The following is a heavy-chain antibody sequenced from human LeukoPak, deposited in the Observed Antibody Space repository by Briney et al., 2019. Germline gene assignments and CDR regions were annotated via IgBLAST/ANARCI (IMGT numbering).Heavy chain of an antibody. CDR3: ATHRKRGGDY. D-gene: IGHD2-15*01. CDR2: ISSSSSYI. Sequence: GGSLRLSCAASGFTFSSYSMNWVRQAPGKGLEWVSSISSSSSYIYYADSVKGRFTISRDNAKNPLYLQMNSLRAEDTAVYYCATHRKRGGDYWGQGTLVTVSS. CDR1: GFTFSSYS. J-gene: IGHJ4*02. V-gene: IGHV3-21*01.